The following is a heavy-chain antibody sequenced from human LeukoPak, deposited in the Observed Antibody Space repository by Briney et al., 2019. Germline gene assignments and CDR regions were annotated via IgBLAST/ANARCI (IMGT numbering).Heavy chain of an antibody. CDR2: MNPNSGYT. Sequence: ASVKVSCKASGYTFTRYDINWVRQATGQGLEWMGWMNPNSGYTGYAQKFQGRVTMTRNTSISTAYMELSSLRSEDTAVYYCARHLGTVTYDYWGQGTLVTVSS. V-gene: IGHV1-8*01. CDR1: GYTFTRYD. D-gene: IGHD3-16*01. CDR3: ARHLGTVTYDY. J-gene: IGHJ4*02.